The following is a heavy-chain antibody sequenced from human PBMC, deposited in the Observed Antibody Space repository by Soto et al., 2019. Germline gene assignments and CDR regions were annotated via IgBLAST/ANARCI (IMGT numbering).Heavy chain of an antibody. J-gene: IGHJ3*02. CDR1: GGSISSGGYY. V-gene: IGHV4-31*03. CDR3: ARDPGYDSSGRDAFDI. Sequence: QVQLQESGPGLVKPSQTLSLTCTVSGGSISSGGYYWSWIRQHPGKGLEWIGYIYYSGSTYYNPSLKSRVTISGDTSKNQFSLKLSSVTAADTAVYYCARDPGYDSSGRDAFDIWGQGTMVTVSS. D-gene: IGHD3-22*01. CDR2: IYYSGST.